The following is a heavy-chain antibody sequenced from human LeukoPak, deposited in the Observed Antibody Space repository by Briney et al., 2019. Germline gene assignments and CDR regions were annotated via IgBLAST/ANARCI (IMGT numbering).Heavy chain of an antibody. CDR1: GGSISSSNW. Sequence: SETLSLTCAVSGGSISSSNWWSWIRQHPGKGLEWIGYIYYSGSTYYNPSLKSRVTISVDTSKNQFSLKLSSVTAADTAVYYCARLDIVFYGMDVWGQGTTVTVSS. CDR3: ARLDIVFYGMDV. J-gene: IGHJ6*02. CDR2: IYYSGST. D-gene: IGHD5/OR15-5a*01. V-gene: IGHV4-31*11.